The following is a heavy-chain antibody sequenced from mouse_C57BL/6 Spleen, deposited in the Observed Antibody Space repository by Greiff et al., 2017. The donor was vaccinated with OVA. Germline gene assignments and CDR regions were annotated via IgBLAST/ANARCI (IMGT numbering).Heavy chain of an antibody. CDR2: IYPGDGDT. J-gene: IGHJ4*01. CDR3: ARGGGSRYYAMDY. Sequence: QVQLQQSGPELVKPGASVKISCKASGYAFSSSWMNWVKQRPGKGLEWIGRIYPGDGDTNYNGKFKGKATLTADKSSSTAYMQLSILTSEDSAVYFCARGGGSRYYAMDYWGQGTSVTVSS. CDR1: GYAFSSSW. D-gene: IGHD1-1*01. V-gene: IGHV1-82*01.